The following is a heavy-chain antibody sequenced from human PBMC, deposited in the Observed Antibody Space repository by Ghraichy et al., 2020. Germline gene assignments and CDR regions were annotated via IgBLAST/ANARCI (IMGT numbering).Heavy chain of an antibody. J-gene: IGHJ4*02. CDR1: GFTLSNYW. Sequence: GGSLRLSCAASGFTLSNYWMHWVRQVPGKGLEWVSRIKSDGSSTIYADSVKGRFTISRDNAKNTLHLQMNSLRAEDTAVYYCAREYCRGGRCFFGTGGSHFDYWGQGTLVTVSS. D-gene: IGHD2-15*01. CDR2: IKSDGSST. V-gene: IGHV3-74*01. CDR3: AREYCRGGRCFFGTGGSHFDY.